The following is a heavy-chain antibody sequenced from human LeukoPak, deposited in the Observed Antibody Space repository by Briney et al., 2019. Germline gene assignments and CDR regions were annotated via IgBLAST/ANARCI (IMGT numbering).Heavy chain of an antibody. CDR2: IIPILGSA. CDR1: GGTFSSYA. CDR3: ATSSRTYSSTDY. Sequence: SVKVSCKASGGTFSSYAISWVRQAPGQGLELMGWIIPILGSANYAQSFQGRVTMTADESTSTAYMELSSLRSEDTAVYYCATSSRTYSSTDYWGQGTLVTVSS. D-gene: IGHD6-13*01. V-gene: IGHV1-69*11. J-gene: IGHJ4*02.